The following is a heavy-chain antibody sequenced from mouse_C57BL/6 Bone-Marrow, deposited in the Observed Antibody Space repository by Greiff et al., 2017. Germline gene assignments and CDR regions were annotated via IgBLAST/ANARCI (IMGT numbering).Heavy chain of an antibody. CDR2: IIPYNGDT. D-gene: IGHD1-1*01. CDR1: GYSFTGSF. CDR3: ARSDGSSYNWYCDV. J-gene: IGHJ1*03. Sequence: VKLQQSGPELVKPGAPVKISCKASGYSFTGSFMNWVKQSHGKSLEWIGRIIPYNGDTCYNQQFKGKATLAVDKSSSTAHMELLSLTSEDVAVYYCARSDGSSYNWYCDVWGTGTTVTGSS. V-gene: IGHV1-37*01.